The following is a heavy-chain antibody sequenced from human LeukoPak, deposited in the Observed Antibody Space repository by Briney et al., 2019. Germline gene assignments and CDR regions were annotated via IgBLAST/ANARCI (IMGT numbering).Heavy chain of an antibody. V-gene: IGHV3-23*01. J-gene: IGHJ4*02. CDR2: ISGTGDST. CDR1: GFSFSNYG. Sequence: PGGSLRLSCVVSGFSFSNYGMSWVRQAPGKGLEWVSAISGTGDSTYYADSVKGRFTISRDNSKNTLYLQMNSLRAEDTAVYYCAKSRIAARPGTPAVFDYWGQGTLVTVSS. CDR3: AKSRIAARPGTPAVFDY. D-gene: IGHD6-6*01.